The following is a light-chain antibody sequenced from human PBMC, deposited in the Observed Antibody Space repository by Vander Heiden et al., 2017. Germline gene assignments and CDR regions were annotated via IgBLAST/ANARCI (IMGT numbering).Light chain of an antibody. Sequence: QSVLTQPPSVSAAPGQTVTISCSGSSSNIGSNSVSYDQQFPGTAPKLLMYDNNQRPSGIPDRFSGSKSGTSATLGITGLQTGDEADYYCGAWDDSLSAWVFGGGTKLTVL. CDR2: DNN. CDR1: SSNIGSNS. J-gene: IGLJ3*02. CDR3: GAWDDSLSAWV. V-gene: IGLV1-51*01.